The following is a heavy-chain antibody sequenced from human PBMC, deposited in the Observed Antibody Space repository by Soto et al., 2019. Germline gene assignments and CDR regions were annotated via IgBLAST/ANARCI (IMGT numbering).Heavy chain of an antibody. J-gene: IGHJ4*02. V-gene: IGHV1-8*01. D-gene: IGHD3-10*01. CDR1: GYTFTSYD. Sequence: QVQLVQSGAEVKNPRASVKVSCKASGYTFTSYDINWLRQAPGQGLELMGWMNPYNGNTGYAQNFQGRVTMTRNTSIRIAYMELSSLKSDDTAVYYCARGPGDLGYFDYWGQGALVTVSS. CDR3: ARGPGDLGYFDY. CDR2: MNPYNGNT.